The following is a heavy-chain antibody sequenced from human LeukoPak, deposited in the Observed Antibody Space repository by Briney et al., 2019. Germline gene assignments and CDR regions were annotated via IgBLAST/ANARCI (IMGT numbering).Heavy chain of an antibody. CDR1: GGSISSYY. Sequence: SETLSLTCTVSGGSISSYYWSWIRQPAGKGLEWIGRIYASGSTNYNPSLKSRVTMSVDTSKSQFSLKLISVTAADTAVYYCARKQFRGYSYGFDYWGQGTLVTVSS. CDR2: IYASGST. J-gene: IGHJ4*02. CDR3: ARKQFRGYSYGFDY. V-gene: IGHV4-4*07. D-gene: IGHD5-18*01.